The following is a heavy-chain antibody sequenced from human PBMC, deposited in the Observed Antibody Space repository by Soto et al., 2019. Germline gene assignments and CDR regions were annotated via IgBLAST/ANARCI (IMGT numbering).Heavy chain of an antibody. D-gene: IGHD1-26*01. CDR1: GFTFSSYS. Sequence: EVQLVESGGGLVQPGGSLRLSCAASGFTFSSYSMNWVRQAPGKGLEWVSYISSSSSTIYYADPVKGRFTISGDKAKNSLDLPMNSLRDEATAVYYCAREGGSLNWFDPWGQGTLVTVSA. V-gene: IGHV3-48*02. CDR3: AREGGSLNWFDP. CDR2: ISSSSSTI. J-gene: IGHJ5*02.